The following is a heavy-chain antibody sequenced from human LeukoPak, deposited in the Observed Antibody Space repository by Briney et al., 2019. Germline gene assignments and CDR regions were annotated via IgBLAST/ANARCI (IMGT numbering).Heavy chain of an antibody. D-gene: IGHD3-10*02. J-gene: IGHJ6*03. CDR3: ARQLSGESSYYYYYMDV. CDR1: GGSFSGYY. V-gene: IGHV4-34*01. Sequence: SETLSLTCAVYGGSFSGYYWSWIRQPPGKGLEWIGEINHSGSTNYNPSLKSRVTISVDTSKNQFSLKLSSVTAADTAVYYCARQLSGESSYYYYYMDVWGKGTTVTISS. CDR2: INHSGST.